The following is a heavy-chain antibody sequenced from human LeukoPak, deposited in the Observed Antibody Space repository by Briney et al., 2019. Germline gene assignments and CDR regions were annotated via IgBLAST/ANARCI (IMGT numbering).Heavy chain of an antibody. V-gene: IGHV4-59*01. J-gene: IGHJ3*02. CDR3: VAGLAYCGGDCRVAFEI. D-gene: IGHD2-21*02. CDR2: IYYTGRT. Sequence: PSETLSLTCIVSGGSISTYYWSWIRQSPGKGLEWIGYIYYTGRTNYNPSLKSRVTFSVDTSKNHFSLKLSSVTAADTAVYYCVAGLAYCGGDCRVAFEIWGQGTMVTVSS. CDR1: GGSISTYY.